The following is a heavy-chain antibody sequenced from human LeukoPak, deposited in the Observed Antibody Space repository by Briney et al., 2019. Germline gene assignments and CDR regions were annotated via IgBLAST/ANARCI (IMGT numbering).Heavy chain of an antibody. CDR2: IWYDGSNK. J-gene: IGHJ4*02. V-gene: IGHV3-33*01. Sequence: PGGSLRLSCAASGFTFSSYGMHWVRQARGKGLEWVAVIWYDGSNKYYADSVKGRFTISRDNSKNTLYLQMNSLRAEDTAVYYCARCMVRGVIPDYWGQGTLVTVSS. D-gene: IGHD3-10*01. CDR1: GFTFSSYG. CDR3: ARCMVRGVIPDY.